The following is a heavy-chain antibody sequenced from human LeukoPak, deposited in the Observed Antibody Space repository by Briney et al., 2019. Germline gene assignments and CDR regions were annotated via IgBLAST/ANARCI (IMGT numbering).Heavy chain of an antibody. CDR2: IKQDEREK. CDR3: ARDQVYAFWSGRFDYYYYYMDV. D-gene: IGHD3-3*01. Sequence: GGSLRLSCAASGFTFSSYWMSWVRQAPGKGLEWVANIKQDEREKYYVDSVKGRFTISRDNAKNSLYLQMNSLRAEDTAVYYCARDQVYAFWSGRFDYYYYYMDVWGKGTTVTVSS. CDR1: GFTFSSYW. J-gene: IGHJ6*03. V-gene: IGHV3-7*01.